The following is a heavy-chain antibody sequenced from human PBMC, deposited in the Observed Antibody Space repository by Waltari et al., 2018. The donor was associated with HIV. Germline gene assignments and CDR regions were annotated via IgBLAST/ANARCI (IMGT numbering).Heavy chain of an antibody. V-gene: IGHV4-39*07. Sequence: QLTLQESGPGLVKPSETLSLTCTVSGGSIRRRSYYWGCIRRPPGKGLEWIGSIYYSGSTYYNPSLKSRVTISVDTSKNQFSLKLSSVTAADTAVYYCAGSGPDYSNYRGWFDPWGQGTLVTVSS. CDR2: IYYSGST. D-gene: IGHD4-4*01. CDR3: AGSGPDYSNYRGWFDP. J-gene: IGHJ5*02. CDR1: GGSIRRRSYY.